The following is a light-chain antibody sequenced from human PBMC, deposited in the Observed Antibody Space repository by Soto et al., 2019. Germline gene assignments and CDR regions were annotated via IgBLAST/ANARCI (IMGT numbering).Light chain of an antibody. CDR1: QSVSDNF. CDR3: QQYGSSPGT. CDR2: GAS. V-gene: IGKV3-20*01. Sequence: EIVLTQSPGTLSLSPGERVTLSCRASQSVSDNFLAWYQQKAGQAPRLIIYGASNRATGIPDRFSGRGSGTDFTLTISRLEPEDFAVYYCQQYGSSPGTFGQGTKVDIK. J-gene: IGKJ1*01.